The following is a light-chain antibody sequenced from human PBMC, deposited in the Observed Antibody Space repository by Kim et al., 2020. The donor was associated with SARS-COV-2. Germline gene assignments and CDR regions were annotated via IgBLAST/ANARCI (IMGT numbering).Light chain of an antibody. Sequence: EEGATPCRSASNSGSSYLAWYQQKPGQAPRLLIYGASSRATGIPDRFSGSGSGTDFTLTISRLEPEDFAVYYCQQYSNSPQTFGQGTKLEI. V-gene: IGKV3-20*01. CDR1: NSGSSY. CDR3: QQYSNSPQT. J-gene: IGKJ2*01. CDR2: GAS.